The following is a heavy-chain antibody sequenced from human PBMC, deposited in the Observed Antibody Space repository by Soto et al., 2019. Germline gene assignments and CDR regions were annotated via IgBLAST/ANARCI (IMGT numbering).Heavy chain of an antibody. CDR2: ISAYNGNT. V-gene: IGHV1-18*01. CDR3: ARAPGYSRWFDP. J-gene: IGHJ5*02. Sequence: GSSVKGSCKAAGYTFRSDGVSWVRQAPGQGLEWMGWISAYNGNTNYAQKLQGRVTMTTDTSTSTAYMELRSLRSDDTAVYYCARAPGYSRWFDPWGQGTLVTVSS. CDR1: GYTFRSDG. D-gene: IGHD6-13*01.